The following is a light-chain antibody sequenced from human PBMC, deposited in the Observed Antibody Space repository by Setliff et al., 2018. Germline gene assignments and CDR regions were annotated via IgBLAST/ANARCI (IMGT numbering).Light chain of an antibody. CDR2: EVT. V-gene: IGLV2-8*01. CDR3: SSYAASYNPYV. Sequence: QSALTQPPSASGSPGQSLTISCTGTSGDVGAYNFVSWYQQHPGKAPKLIIYEVTKRPSGVPDRYSGSKSGSTASLTVSGLQAEDEADYYCSSYAASYNPYVFGTGTKVTVL. CDR1: SGDVGAYNF. J-gene: IGLJ1*01.